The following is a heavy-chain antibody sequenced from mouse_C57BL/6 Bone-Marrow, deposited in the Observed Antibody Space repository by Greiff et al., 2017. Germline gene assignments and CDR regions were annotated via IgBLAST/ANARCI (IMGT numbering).Heavy chain of an antibody. CDR3: ASPYYYGSSYVAWFAY. V-gene: IGHV4-1*01. Sequence: ASGIDFSRYWMSWVRRAPGKGLEWIGEINPDSSTINYAPSLKDKFIISRDNAKNTLYLQMSKVRSEDTALYYCASPYYYGSSYVAWFAYWGQGTLVTVSA. J-gene: IGHJ3*01. CDR1: GIDFSRYW. D-gene: IGHD1-1*01. CDR2: INPDSSTI.